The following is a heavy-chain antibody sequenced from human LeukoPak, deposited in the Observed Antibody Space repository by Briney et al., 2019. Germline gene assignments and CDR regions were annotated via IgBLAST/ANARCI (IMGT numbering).Heavy chain of an antibody. J-gene: IGHJ4*02. CDR2: ISASVHAT. V-gene: IGHV3-23*01. CDR3: AKWPEGATPKFHH. D-gene: IGHD1-26*01. Sequence: GGSLRLSCAASGFTFSSYAMSWVRQAPGKGLEAPGKGLEWVPTISASVHATYYPDSVRGRFTISRDNSKSTLHLQMDSLRAEDSALYYCAKWPEGATPKFHHWGQGTLVTVSS. CDR1: GFTFSSYA.